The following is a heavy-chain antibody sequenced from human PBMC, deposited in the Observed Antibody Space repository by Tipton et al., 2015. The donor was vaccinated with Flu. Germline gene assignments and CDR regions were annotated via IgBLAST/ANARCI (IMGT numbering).Heavy chain of an antibody. Sequence: QLVQSGGSLVQPGGSLRLSCAASGFTFSTYSMNWVRQAPGKGLEWISFISGNSGAIFYADSVKGRFTISRDNAKNSVYLQMNSLRDEDTAVYYCARDRGGSYTEIDFWGQGTLVTVSS. CDR2: ISGNSGAI. V-gene: IGHV3-48*02. CDR1: GFTFSTYS. D-gene: IGHD1-26*01. J-gene: IGHJ4*02. CDR3: ARDRGGSYTEIDF.